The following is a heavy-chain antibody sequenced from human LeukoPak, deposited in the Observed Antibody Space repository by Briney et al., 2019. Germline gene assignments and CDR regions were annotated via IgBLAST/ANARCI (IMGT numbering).Heavy chain of an antibody. CDR2: IDYRGTA. V-gene: IGHV4-39*01. Sequence: PSETLSLTCTVSGGSISSSNGYFWAWIRQSPGKGPDRIGIIDYRGTAFFNPSLESRVTISVETSKNFFSLKLRSVTAADTALYYCARQAGAGTRWDYFDYWGQGTLVTVSS. CDR1: GGSISSSNGYF. D-gene: IGHD3/OR15-3a*01. J-gene: IGHJ4*02. CDR3: ARQAGAGTRWDYFDY.